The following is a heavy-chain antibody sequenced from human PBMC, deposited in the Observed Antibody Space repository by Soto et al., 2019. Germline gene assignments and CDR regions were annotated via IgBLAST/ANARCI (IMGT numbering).Heavy chain of an antibody. CDR2: MNPNSGNT. J-gene: IGHJ1*01. CDR1: GYTFTSYD. D-gene: IGHD1-1*01. V-gene: IGHV1-8*01. CDR3: ARALSRDNVHH. Sequence: QVQLVQSGAEVKKPGASVKVSCKASGYTFTSYDINWVRQATGQGLEWMGWMNPNSGNTGYEQKLQGRVTLTRNTSISTGYMELSSLGSEDTAVYSCARALSRDNVHHWGQGTLVTVSP.